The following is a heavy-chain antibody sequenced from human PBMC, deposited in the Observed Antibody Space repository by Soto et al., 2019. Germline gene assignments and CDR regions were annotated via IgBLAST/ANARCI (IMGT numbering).Heavy chain of an antibody. CDR3: ARGGITIFGLVESNWFDP. J-gene: IGHJ5*02. CDR1: GFTFSSYA. V-gene: IGHV3-30-3*01. Sequence: GESLRLSSAASGFTFSSYAMHWVRQAPGKGLEWVAVISYDGSNKYYADSVKGRFTISRDNSKNTLYLQMNSLRAEDTAVYYCARGGITIFGLVESNWFDPWGQGT. D-gene: IGHD3-3*01. CDR2: ISYDGSNK.